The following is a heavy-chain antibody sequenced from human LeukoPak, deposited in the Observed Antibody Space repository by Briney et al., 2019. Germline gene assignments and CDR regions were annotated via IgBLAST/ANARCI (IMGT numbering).Heavy chain of an antibody. J-gene: IGHJ5*02. D-gene: IGHD3-16*01. CDR3: ARDGGKFGL. CDR2: IYTTGIS. V-gene: IGHV4-61*02. Sequence: PSETLSLTCTISGDSIARGDHYWSWIRQPAGKGLEWIGRIYTTGISNYNPSLKSRVSMSVDTSRNQFSLSLTSVSASDTAVYYCARDGGKFGLWGQGTLVTVSS. CDR1: GDSIARGDHY.